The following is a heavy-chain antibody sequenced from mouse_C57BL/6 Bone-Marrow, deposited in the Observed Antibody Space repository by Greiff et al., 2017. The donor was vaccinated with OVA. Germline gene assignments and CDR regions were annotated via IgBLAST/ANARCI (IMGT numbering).Heavy chain of an antibody. CDR2: IDPSDSET. Sequence: QVQLQQPGAELVRPGSSVKLSCKASGYTFTSYWMHWVKQRPIQGLEWIGNIDPSDSETHYNQKFKDKATLTVDKSSSTAYMQLSSLTSEDSAVYYCARERAIYYGNRYFDVWGTGTTVTVSS. D-gene: IGHD2-1*01. CDR3: ARERAIYYGNRYFDV. J-gene: IGHJ1*03. CDR1: GYTFTSYW. V-gene: IGHV1-52*01.